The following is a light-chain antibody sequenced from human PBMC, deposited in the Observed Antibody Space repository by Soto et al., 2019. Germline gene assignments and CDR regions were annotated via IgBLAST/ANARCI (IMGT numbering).Light chain of an antibody. CDR3: HQYGSSPPVT. Sequence: ENVLPKSPGTLSLSPGETATLSCRSSQSVISSYLAGYQQKPGQATRLLIYGASSRAAVIPDRFSSSGSGTEFTLTISRLEPADFAMYYCHQYGSSPPVTFGQGTRLEIK. CDR1: QSVISSY. CDR2: GAS. J-gene: IGKJ5*01. V-gene: IGKV3-20*01.